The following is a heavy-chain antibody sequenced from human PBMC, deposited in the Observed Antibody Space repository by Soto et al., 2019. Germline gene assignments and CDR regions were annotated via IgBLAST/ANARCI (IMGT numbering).Heavy chain of an antibody. V-gene: IGHV3-23*01. CDR2: ISGSGGST. D-gene: IGHD3-10*01. Sequence: GGSLRLSCAASGFTFSSYAMSWVRQAPGKGLEWVSAISGSGGSTYYADSVKGRFTISRDNSKNTLYLQMNSLRAEDTAVYYCAKPPPRYMVRGVIIPNYWGQGTLVTVSS. CDR1: GFTFSSYA. CDR3: AKPPPRYMVRGVIIPNY. J-gene: IGHJ4*02.